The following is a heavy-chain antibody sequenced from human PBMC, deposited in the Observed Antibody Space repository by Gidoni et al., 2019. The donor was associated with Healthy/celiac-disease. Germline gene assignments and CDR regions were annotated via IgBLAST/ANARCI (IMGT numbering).Heavy chain of an antibody. CDR1: GFTFSSYW. V-gene: IGHV3-7*01. Sequence: EVQLVESGGGMVQHGGSLRISCAASGFTFSSYWRSWVRQAPGKGREWVANIKQDGSEKYCVDSLKGRFTISRDNAKNSLYLQVNSLRAEDTAVYYCARDDLNWFDPWGQGTLVTVSS. CDR2: IKQDGSEK. CDR3: ARDDLNWFDP. J-gene: IGHJ5*02.